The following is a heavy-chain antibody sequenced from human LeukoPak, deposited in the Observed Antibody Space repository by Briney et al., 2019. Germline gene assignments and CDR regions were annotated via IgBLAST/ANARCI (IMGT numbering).Heavy chain of an antibody. D-gene: IGHD3-3*01. Sequence: GGSLRLSCAASGFTFSSYAMSWVHQAPGKGQEWVSAISGSGGSTYYADSVKGRFTISRDNSKNTLYLQMNSLRAEDTAVYYCAKAPDFWSGYFDYYMDVWGKGTTVTVSS. CDR2: ISGSGGST. V-gene: IGHV3-23*01. CDR1: GFTFSSYA. J-gene: IGHJ6*03. CDR3: AKAPDFWSGYFDYYMDV.